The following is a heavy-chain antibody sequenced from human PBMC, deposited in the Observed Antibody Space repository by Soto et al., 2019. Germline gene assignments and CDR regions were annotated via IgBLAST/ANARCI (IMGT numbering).Heavy chain of an antibody. CDR1: GAPISSGGFY. Sequence: QVRLQESGPGLVRPSQTLSLTCNVSGAPISSGGFYWSWIRQHPGKGPEWIGYIYNSGTTFYNPSLGSRVTMSLDAAKNHFSLELRLVTIADTAVYYCAREPISTPRGVTQVDPWGQGTQVTVSS. CDR2: IYNSGTT. J-gene: IGHJ5*02. CDR3: AREPISTPRGVTQVDP. V-gene: IGHV4-31*03. D-gene: IGHD3-10*01.